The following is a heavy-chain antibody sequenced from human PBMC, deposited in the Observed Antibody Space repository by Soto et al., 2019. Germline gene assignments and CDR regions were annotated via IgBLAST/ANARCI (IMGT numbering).Heavy chain of an antibody. CDR1: GFTFDDYA. Sequence: EVQLVESGGGLVQPGRSLRLSCAASGFTFDDYAMHWVRQAPGKGLEWVSGISWNSGSIGYADSVKGRFTISRDNAKNSLYLQMNSLRAEDTALYYCAKDLTRYCSGGSCYSFGYWGQGTLVTVSS. J-gene: IGHJ4*02. V-gene: IGHV3-9*01. CDR3: AKDLTRYCSGGSCYSFGY. D-gene: IGHD2-15*01. CDR2: ISWNSGSI.